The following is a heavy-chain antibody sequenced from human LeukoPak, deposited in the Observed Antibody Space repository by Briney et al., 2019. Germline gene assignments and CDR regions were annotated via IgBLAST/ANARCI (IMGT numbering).Heavy chain of an antibody. CDR1: GGSIGSSSYY. J-gene: IGHJ4*02. V-gene: IGHV4-39*07. CDR2: IYYSGST. D-gene: IGHD3-22*01. CDR3: ARSQVGSYDSSGYYCL. Sequence: SETLSLTCTVSGGSIGSSSYYWGWIRQPPGKGLEWIGSIYYSGSTYYNPSLKSRVTISVDTSKNQFSLKLSSVTAADTAVYYCARSQVGSYDSSGYYCLWGQGTLVTVSS.